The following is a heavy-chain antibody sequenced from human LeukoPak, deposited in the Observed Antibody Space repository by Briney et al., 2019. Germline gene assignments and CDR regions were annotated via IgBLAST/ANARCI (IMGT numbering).Heavy chain of an antibody. Sequence: GGSLRLSCAASGFIFSDFYMSWLRQTPGKGLEWVSYISSAGTNMDYADSVKGRFTISRDNAKDSLFLQMNNLRADDTAAYYCAKGHTYGMTWGQGTLVTVSS. CDR3: AKGHTYGMT. J-gene: IGHJ1*01. V-gene: IGHV3-11*01. CDR1: GFIFSDFY. D-gene: IGHD5-18*01. CDR2: ISSAGTNM.